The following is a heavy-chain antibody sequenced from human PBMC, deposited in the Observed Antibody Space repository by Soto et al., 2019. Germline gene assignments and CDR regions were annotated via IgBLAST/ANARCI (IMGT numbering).Heavy chain of an antibody. V-gene: IGHV3-15*01. CDR3: ATGGKAGQTAY. D-gene: IGHD1-26*01. Sequence: PWGSLRLSCAASGFTFNNAWMSWVRQAPGKGLEWVGRIKSKADGGATDYAAPMKGRFTISRDDSENTLFLQINSLKVEDTAVYYCATGGKAGQTAYWGQGSRVTVSS. CDR1: GFTFNNAW. J-gene: IGHJ4*02. CDR2: IKSKADGGAT.